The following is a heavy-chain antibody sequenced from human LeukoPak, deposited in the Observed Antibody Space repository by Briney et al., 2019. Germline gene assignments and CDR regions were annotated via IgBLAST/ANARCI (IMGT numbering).Heavy chain of an antibody. V-gene: IGHV3-74*01. Sequence: SGGSLRLSCAASGFTFITYWMHWVRQAPGKGLVWVSRIKSDGSTNYADSVKGRFTISRDNAKNTVSLQMNSLRPEDTGVYYCARAPSEIGGYYPEYFRHWGQGNLVTVSS. CDR2: IKSDGST. CDR3: ARAPSEIGGYYPEYFRH. J-gene: IGHJ1*01. D-gene: IGHD3-22*01. CDR1: GFTFITYW.